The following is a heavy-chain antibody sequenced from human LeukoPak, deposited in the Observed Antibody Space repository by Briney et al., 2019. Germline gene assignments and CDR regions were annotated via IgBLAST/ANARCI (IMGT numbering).Heavy chain of an antibody. D-gene: IGHD1-26*01. V-gene: IGHV4-59*08. CDR1: GGSISSYY. J-gene: IGHJ2*01. CDR3: ARPMNWYSGSYPYWYFDL. CDR2: IYYSGST. Sequence: SETLSLSCTVSGGSISSYYWSWIRQPPGKGLEWIGYIYYSGSTNYNPSLKSRVTISVDTSKNQFSLKLSSVTAADTAAYYCARPMNWYSGSYPYWYFDLWGRGTLVTVSS.